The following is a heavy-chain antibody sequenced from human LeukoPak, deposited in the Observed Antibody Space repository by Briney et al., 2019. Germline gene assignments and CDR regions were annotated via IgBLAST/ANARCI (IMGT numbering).Heavy chain of an antibody. CDR2: ISAYNGNT. D-gene: IGHD1-26*01. Sequence: ASVKVSCKASGYTFTSYGISWVRQAPGQGLEWMGWISAYNGNTNYAQKLQGRVTMTTDTSTCTAYMELRSLRSDDTAVYYCARGIVGATKYYYGMDVWGQGTTVTVSS. CDR1: GYTFTSYG. J-gene: IGHJ6*02. V-gene: IGHV1-18*01. CDR3: ARGIVGATKYYYGMDV.